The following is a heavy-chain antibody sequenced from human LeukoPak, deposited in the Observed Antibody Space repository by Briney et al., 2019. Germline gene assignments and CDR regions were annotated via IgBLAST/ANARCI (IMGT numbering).Heavy chain of an antibody. CDR3: ARDPGRYTYGNYHYFGMDV. D-gene: IGHD5-18*01. J-gene: IGHJ6*02. CDR1: GYNFNNYG. V-gene: IGHV1-18*01. CDR2: ISANKGNT. Sequence: ASMKVSCKASGYNFNNYGFSWVRRAPGQGLEWMGWISANKGNTNSAQKFQGRVTMTTDTLTRTAYMEMRGLRSDDTAVYYCARDPGRYTYGNYHYFGMDVWGQGTTVTVSS.